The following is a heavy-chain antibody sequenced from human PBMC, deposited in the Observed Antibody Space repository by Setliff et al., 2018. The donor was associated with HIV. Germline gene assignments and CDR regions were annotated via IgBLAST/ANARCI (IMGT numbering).Heavy chain of an antibody. CDR1: GFTFSGYS. V-gene: IGHV3-21*01. CDR3: ARGLSGGYCSGGSCYPFDL. D-gene: IGHD2-15*01. CDR2: ISSSSSYI. Sequence: GGSLRLSCAASGFTFSGYSMNWVRQAPGKGLEWVSSISSSSSYIYYADSVRGRFTISRDNAKNSLNLQMSSLRAEDAAVYYCARGLSGGYCSGGSCYPFDLWGQGTQVTVSS. J-gene: IGHJ4*02.